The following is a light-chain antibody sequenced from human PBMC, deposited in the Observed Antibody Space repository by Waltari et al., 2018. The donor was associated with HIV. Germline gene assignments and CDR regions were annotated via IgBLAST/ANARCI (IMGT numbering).Light chain of an antibody. J-gene: IGLJ2*01. CDR1: SSDVGGYNY. CDR2: EVS. CDR3: SSYTSSSTPHVV. V-gene: IGLV2-14*01. Sequence: QSALTQPASVSGSPGQSITISCTGTSSDVGGYNYVSWYQQHQGKAPKLMIYEVSNRPPGVSNRFSGSKSSNTASLTISGLQAEDEADYYCSSYTSSSTPHVVFGGGTKLTVL.